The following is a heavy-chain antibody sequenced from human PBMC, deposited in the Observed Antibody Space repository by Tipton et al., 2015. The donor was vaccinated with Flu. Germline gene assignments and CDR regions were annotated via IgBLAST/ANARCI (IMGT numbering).Heavy chain of an antibody. CDR3: ARGRGIAAAGPCDY. V-gene: IGHV4-59*01. CDR2: SYYSGST. D-gene: IGHD6-13*01. J-gene: IGHJ4*02. Sequence: LRLSCTVSGGSISSYYWSWIRQSPGKGLEWIGYSYYSGSTNYNPSLKSRVTISVDTSKNQFSLKLSSVTAADTAVYYCARGRGIAAAGPCDYWGQGTLVTVSS. CDR1: GGSISSYY.